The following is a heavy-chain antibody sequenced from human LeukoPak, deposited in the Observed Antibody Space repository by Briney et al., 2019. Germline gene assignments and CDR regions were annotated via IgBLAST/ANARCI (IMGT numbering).Heavy chain of an antibody. CDR3: ATSKLQLFPFDY. J-gene: IGHJ4*02. CDR1: GGSFSGYY. CDR2: INHSGST. V-gene: IGHV4-34*01. Sequence: PSEALSLTCAVYGGSFSGYYWSWIRQPPRKGLEWIGEINHSGSTNYNPSLKSRVTISVDTSKNQFSLKLSSVTAADTAVYYCATSKLQLFPFDYWGQGTLVTVSS. D-gene: IGHD3-10*01.